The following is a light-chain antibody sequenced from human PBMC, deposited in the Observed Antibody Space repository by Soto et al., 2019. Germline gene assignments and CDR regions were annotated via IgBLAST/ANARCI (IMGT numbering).Light chain of an antibody. CDR1: SSNTGAGYD. Sequence: QSVLTQPPSVSGAPGQRVTISCTGRSSNTGAGYDVHWYQQVPGTAPKLLIYGNNNRPSGVPDRFSGSKSGTSASLAITGLQAEDEADYYCQSYDTSLSGVVFGTGTKLTVL. CDR2: GNN. V-gene: IGLV1-40*01. J-gene: IGLJ1*01. CDR3: QSYDTSLSGVV.